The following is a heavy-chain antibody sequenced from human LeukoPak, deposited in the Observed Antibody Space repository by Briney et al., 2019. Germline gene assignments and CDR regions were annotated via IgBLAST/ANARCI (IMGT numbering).Heavy chain of an antibody. J-gene: IGHJ6*03. CDR2: INHSGST. CDR1: GGSFSGYY. D-gene: IGHD1-26*01. V-gene: IGHV4-34*01. Sequence: SETLSLTCAVYGGSFSGYYWSWIRQPPGKGLEWIGEINHSGSTNYNPSLKSRVTISVDTTKNQFSLKLSSVTAADTAVYYCARFGGGGARNYYYYYMDVWGKGTTVTVSS. CDR3: ARFGGGGARNYYYYYMDV.